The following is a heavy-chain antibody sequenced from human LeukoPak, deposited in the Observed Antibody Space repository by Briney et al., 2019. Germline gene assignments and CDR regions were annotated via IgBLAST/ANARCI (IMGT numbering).Heavy chain of an antibody. CDR1: GCSISSSSYY. D-gene: IGHD3-22*01. V-gene: IGHV4-39*01. CDR2: IYYSGST. Sequence: PSETLSLTCTVSGCSISSSSYYWGWIRQPPGLGLEWIGSIYYSGSTYYNPSLKRRVTISVDTSKNQFSLKLSSVTAADTAVYYCAYDSSGYYHDAFDIWGQGTMVTVSS. J-gene: IGHJ3*02. CDR3: AYDSSGYYHDAFDI.